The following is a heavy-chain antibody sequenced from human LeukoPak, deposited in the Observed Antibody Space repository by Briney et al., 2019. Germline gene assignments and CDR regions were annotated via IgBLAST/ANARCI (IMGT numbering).Heavy chain of an antibody. D-gene: IGHD5-18*01. V-gene: IGHV4-30-4*08. J-gene: IGHJ4*02. CDR1: GGSISSGDYY. CDR3: ARDHSYGGYFDY. Sequence: PSQTLSLTCTVSGGSISSGDYYWSWIRQPPGKGLEWIGYIYYSGSTYYNPSLKSRVTISVDTSKNQFSLKLSSVTAADTAVYYCARDHSYGGYFDYWGQGTLVTVFS. CDR2: IYYSGST.